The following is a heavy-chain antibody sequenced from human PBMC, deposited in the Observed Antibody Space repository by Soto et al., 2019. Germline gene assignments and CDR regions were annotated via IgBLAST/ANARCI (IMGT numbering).Heavy chain of an antibody. CDR2: ISSSSSYT. V-gene: IGHV3-11*06. CDR3: ARGGAEDAFDI. D-gene: IGHD3-16*01. CDR1: GFTFSDYY. Sequence: GGSLRLSCAASGFTFSDYYMSWIRQAPGKGLEWVSYISSSSSYTNYADSVKGRFTISRDNAKNSLYLQMNSLRAEDTAVYYCARGGAEDAFDIWGRGTMVTVSS. J-gene: IGHJ3*02.